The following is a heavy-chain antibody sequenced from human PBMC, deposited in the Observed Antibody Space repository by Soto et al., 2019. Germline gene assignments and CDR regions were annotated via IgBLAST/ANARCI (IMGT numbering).Heavy chain of an antibody. J-gene: IGHJ4*02. CDR1: GFTFSSYS. Sequence: EVQLVESGGGLVQPGGSLRLSCAASGFTFSSYSMNWVRQAPGKGLEWVSYISSSSSTIYYADSVKGRFTISRDNAKNSLYLKTNSLRDEDTAVYNCPRDSGYTYAPIDYWGQGTLVTVSS. CDR3: PRDSGYTYAPIDY. D-gene: IGHD5-18*01. V-gene: IGHV3-48*02. CDR2: ISSSSSTI.